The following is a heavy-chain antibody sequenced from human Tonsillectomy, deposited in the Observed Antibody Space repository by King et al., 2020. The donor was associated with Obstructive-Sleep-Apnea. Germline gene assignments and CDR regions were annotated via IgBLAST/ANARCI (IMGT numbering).Heavy chain of an antibody. CDR1: GFTFRSYA. CDR3: ARDPGYPDFDY. D-gene: IGHD5-12*01. J-gene: IGHJ4*02. Sequence: QLVQSGGGVVQPGTSLRLSCAASGFTFRSYAIHLVRQAPGKGLEWVALIPYDGTNKYYADSVKGRFTISRDNSKNTLYLQMNSLRAEDTAVYYCARDPGYPDFDYWGQGTLVTVSS. CDR2: IPYDGTNK. V-gene: IGHV3-30*04.